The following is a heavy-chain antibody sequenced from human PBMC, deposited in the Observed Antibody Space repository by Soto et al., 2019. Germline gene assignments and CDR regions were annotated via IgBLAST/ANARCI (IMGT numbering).Heavy chain of an antibody. D-gene: IGHD1-26*01. CDR3: ARDTGRVGAIPGRAFDT. J-gene: IGHJ3*02. CDR1: GGTFSSYA. V-gene: IGHV1-69*13. CDR2: IIPIFGTA. Sequence: ASVKVSCKASGGTFSSYAISWVRQAPGQGLEWMGGIIPIFGTANYAQKFQGRVTITADESTSTAYMELSSLRSEDTAVYYCARDTGRVGAIPGRAFDTWGQGTMVTVSS.